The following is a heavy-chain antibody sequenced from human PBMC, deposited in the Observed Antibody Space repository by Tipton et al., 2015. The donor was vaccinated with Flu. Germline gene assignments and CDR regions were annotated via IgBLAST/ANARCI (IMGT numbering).Heavy chain of an antibody. J-gene: IGHJ6*03. Sequence: TLSLTCTVSGGSISSYYWSWIRQPAGKGLERIGRIYTSGSTNYNPSLKSRVTMSVDTSKNQFSLKLSSVTAADTAVYYCARDPGVAGHYYYYMDVWGKGTTVTVSS. CDR2: IYTSGST. V-gene: IGHV4-4*07. D-gene: IGHD5-12*01. CDR1: GGSISSYY. CDR3: ARDPGVAGHYYYYMDV.